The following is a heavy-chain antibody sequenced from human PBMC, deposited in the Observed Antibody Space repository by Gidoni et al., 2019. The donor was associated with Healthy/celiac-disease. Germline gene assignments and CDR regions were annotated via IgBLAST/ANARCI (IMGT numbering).Heavy chain of an antibody. CDR1: GFTFSSYW. CDR3: ARDLRSDMITFGGVIRYYYYGMDV. J-gene: IGHJ6*02. CDR2: INSDGSST. D-gene: IGHD3-16*02. Sequence: EVQLVESGGGLVQPGGSLRLSCAASGFTFSSYWMPWVRQAPGKGLVWVSRINSDGSSTSYADSVKGRFTISRDNAKNTLYLQMNSLRAEDTAVYYCARDLRSDMITFGGVIRYYYYGMDVWGQGTTVTVSS. V-gene: IGHV3-74*01.